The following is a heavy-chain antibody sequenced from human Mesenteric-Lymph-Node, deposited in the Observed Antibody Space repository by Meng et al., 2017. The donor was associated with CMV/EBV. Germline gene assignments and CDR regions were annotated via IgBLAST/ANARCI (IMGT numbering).Heavy chain of an antibody. CDR1: GLIVSNNY. Sequence: GESLKISCPASGLIVSNNYMSWVRQAPGKGPEWVAIIYSGDSTYYADSVKGRFTISRDDSKNTLYLQMNSLRVEDTAVYYCAKDGRGYSNYGYWGQGTLVTVSS. D-gene: IGHD6-13*01. V-gene: IGHV3-66*01. CDR3: AKDGRGYSNYGY. J-gene: IGHJ4*02. CDR2: IYSGDST.